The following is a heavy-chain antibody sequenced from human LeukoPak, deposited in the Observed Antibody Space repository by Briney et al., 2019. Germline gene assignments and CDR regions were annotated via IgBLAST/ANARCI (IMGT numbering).Heavy chain of an antibody. CDR2: IKYDGTHK. Sequence: TGGSLRLSCVASRISFSSYWMAWVRQAPGKGLEWVANIKYDGTHKFYADSVKGRFTISRDNAKNSLFLEMNSLRADDTAVYFCASSHDSSGNDWGQGTLVTVSS. V-gene: IGHV3-7*01. CDR3: ASSHDSSGND. J-gene: IGHJ4*02. CDR1: RISFSSYW. D-gene: IGHD3-22*01.